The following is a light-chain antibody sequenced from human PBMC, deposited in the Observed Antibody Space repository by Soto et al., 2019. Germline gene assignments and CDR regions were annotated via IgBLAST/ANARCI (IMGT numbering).Light chain of an antibody. CDR1: QSISSY. CDR2: SAS. V-gene: IGKV1-39*01. Sequence: DIQMTQSPSSLSASVGDRVTITCRGSQSISSYLNWYQQKPGKAPKLLIYSASRLQSGVPSRFSGSGSGTDFTLSISSLQPEDIATYYCQQSYSTLLTFGQGTKVEIK. J-gene: IGKJ1*01. CDR3: QQSYSTLLT.